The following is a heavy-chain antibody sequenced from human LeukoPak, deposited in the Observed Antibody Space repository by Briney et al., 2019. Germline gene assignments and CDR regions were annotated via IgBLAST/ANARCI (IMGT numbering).Heavy chain of an antibody. D-gene: IGHD3-9*01. CDR2: INLSGGST. J-gene: IGHJ3*02. V-gene: IGHV1-46*01. CDR3: ARGAYYDILTGYGGAFDI. Sequence: GASVKVSCKAPGYTFTSYYMHWVRQAPGQGLEWMGIINLSGGSTSYAQKFQGRVTMTRDTSTSTVYMELRSLRSEDTAVYYCARGAYYDILTGYGGAFDIWGQGTMVTVSS. CDR1: GYTFTSYY.